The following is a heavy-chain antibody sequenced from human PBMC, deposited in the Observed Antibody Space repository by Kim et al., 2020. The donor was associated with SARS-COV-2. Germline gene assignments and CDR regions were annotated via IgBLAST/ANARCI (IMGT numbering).Heavy chain of an antibody. Sequence: GGSLRLSCAASGFTFSSYSMNWVRQAPGKGLVWVSSISSSSSYIDYADSVKGRFTISRDNAKNTLYLQMNSLRAEDTAVYYCACAIKVDPYNDYWGQGTLVTVSS. CDR2: ISSSSSYI. CDR3: ACAIKVDPYNDY. V-gene: IGHV3-21*01. D-gene: IGHD1-1*01. CDR1: GFTFSSYS. J-gene: IGHJ4*02.